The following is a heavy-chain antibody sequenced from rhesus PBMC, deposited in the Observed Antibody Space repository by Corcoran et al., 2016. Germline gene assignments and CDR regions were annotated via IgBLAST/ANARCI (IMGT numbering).Heavy chain of an antibody. Sequence: EVQLVESGGGLVQPGGSLRLSCAASGFTFNTYGLHWVRQAPGKGLDWVAVISSDGTKQSCADSVKDRFSVSRDNSKNVLYLQINHLKLDDTALYYCTRFDYWGRGVLVTVSS. CDR3: TRFDY. J-gene: IGHJ4*01. V-gene: IGHV3-54*02. CDR2: ISSDGTKQ. CDR1: GFTFNTYG.